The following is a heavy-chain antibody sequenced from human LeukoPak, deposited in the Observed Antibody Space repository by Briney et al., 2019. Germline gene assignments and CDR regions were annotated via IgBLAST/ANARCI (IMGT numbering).Heavy chain of an antibody. V-gene: IGHV1-2*02. D-gene: IGHD1-14*01. CDR1: GYSFTDYY. Sequence: ASVKVSCKASGYSFTDYYLHWVRQAPGQGLEWMGWMKPESGKTGTAQRFQGRVTLTRDTSTSTAYMEVTRLTSDDTAIYYCARDINPTVFDYWGQGTLVTVSS. J-gene: IGHJ4*01. CDR2: MKPESGKT. CDR3: ARDINPTVFDY.